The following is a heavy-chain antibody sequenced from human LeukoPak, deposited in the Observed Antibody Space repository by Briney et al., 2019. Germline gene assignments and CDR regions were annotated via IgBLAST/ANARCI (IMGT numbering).Heavy chain of an antibody. CDR2: IYSGDTT. Sequence: GGSLRLSCAVSGFTVSGNYMSWVRQAPGKGLEWVSLIYSGDTTLYADSVKGRFTISRDISKNTVYLQMNSLRAEDTAVYYCARRAGGYSHPYDDWGQGILVTVSS. J-gene: IGHJ4*02. D-gene: IGHD4-23*01. CDR1: GFTVSGNY. V-gene: IGHV3-53*01. CDR3: ARRAGGYSHPYDD.